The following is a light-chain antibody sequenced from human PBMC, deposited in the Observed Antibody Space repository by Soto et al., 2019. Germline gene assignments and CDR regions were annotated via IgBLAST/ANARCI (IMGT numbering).Light chain of an antibody. CDR2: GAS. J-gene: IGKJ1*01. CDR3: QQYNNWPQT. CDR1: QHIRSKY. Sequence: ESVLTQSPGTLSLSPGERATLSCRASQHIRSKYLAWYQHKPGQAPRLLIYGASSRATGIPDRFSGSGSGTEFTLTISSLQSEDFALYYCQQYNNWPQTFGQGTKVDIK. V-gene: IGKV3D-15*01.